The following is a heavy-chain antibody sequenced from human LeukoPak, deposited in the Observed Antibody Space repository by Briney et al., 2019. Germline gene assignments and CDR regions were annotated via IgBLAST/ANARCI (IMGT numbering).Heavy chain of an antibody. V-gene: IGHV3-9*03. CDR2: ISWNSGSI. CDR3: AKDWKVFGVANHPGAFDI. CDR1: GFTFDDYA. Sequence: PGGSLRLSCAASGFTFDDYAMHWVRQAPGKGLEWVSGISWNSGSIGYADSVKGRFAISRDNAKNSLYLQMNSLRAEDMALYYCAKDWKVFGVANHPGAFDIWGQGTMVTVSS. J-gene: IGHJ3*02. D-gene: IGHD3-3*01.